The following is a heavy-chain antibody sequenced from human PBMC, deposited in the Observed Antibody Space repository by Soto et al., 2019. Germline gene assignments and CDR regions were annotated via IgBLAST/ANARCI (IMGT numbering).Heavy chain of an antibody. V-gene: IGHV6-1*01. CDR3: ARAGVARQWLAPNDAFDI. CDR2: TYYRSKWYN. D-gene: IGHD6-19*01. CDR1: GDSVSSNSAA. J-gene: IGHJ3*02. Sequence: SQTLSLTCAISGDSVSSNSAAWNWIRQSPSRGLEWLGRTYYRSKWYNDYAVSVKSRITINPDTSKNQFSLQLNSVTPEDTAVYYCARAGVARQWLAPNDAFDIWGQGTMVTVSS.